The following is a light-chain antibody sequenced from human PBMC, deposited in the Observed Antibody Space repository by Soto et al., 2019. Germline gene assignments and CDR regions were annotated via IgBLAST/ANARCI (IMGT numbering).Light chain of an antibody. CDR1: SSNIGGNS. CDR2: DDN. Sequence: QSVLTQPPSVSAAPGQKVTISCSGSSSNIGGNSVSWYQQLPGTAPKLLIYDDNKRPSGIPDRFSGSKSGTAASLTISGLQTEDEADYFCFSFTTDWTHVFGTGTKVTVL. V-gene: IGLV1-51*01. J-gene: IGLJ1*01. CDR3: FSFTTDWTHV.